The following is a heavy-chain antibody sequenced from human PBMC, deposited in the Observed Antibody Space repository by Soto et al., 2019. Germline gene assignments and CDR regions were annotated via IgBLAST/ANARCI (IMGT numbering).Heavy chain of an antibody. CDR2: IIPIFGTA. CDR1: GGTFSSYA. Sequence: SVKVSCKSSGGTFSSYAISWVRQSPGQGLEWMGGIIPIFGTANYAQKFQGRVTITADKSTSTAYMELSSLRSEDTAVYYCASHDDYYDSSGYYLAGAFDIWGQGTMVT. V-gene: IGHV1-69*06. D-gene: IGHD3-22*01. J-gene: IGHJ3*02. CDR3: ASHDDYYDSSGYYLAGAFDI.